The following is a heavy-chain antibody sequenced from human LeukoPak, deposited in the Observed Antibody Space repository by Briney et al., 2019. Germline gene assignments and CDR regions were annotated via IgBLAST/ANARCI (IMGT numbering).Heavy chain of an antibody. D-gene: IGHD2-8*01. J-gene: IGHJ3*01. V-gene: IGHV4-59*01. CDR1: GASIRTYH. Sequence: NPSETLSLTCTVSGASIRTYHWSWIRQPPGKGLEWIGYIYNSGSTNYNPSLKSRVTISLDTSENQFSLKLSSVTAADTAVYYCARTKAFDVWGQGTMVTVSS. CDR3: ARTKAFDV. CDR2: IYNSGST.